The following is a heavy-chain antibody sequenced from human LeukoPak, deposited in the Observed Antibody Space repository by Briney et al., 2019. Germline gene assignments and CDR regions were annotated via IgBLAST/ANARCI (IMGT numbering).Heavy chain of an antibody. D-gene: IGHD2-2*01. J-gene: IGHJ4*01. Sequence: SETLSLTCTVSGGSISSGGYYWSWIRQHPGKGLEWIGYIYYSGSTYYNPSLTSRVTISVDTSKNQFSLKLSSVTAPATAVYSCARAQLERGFDYCGHRTLVTVSS. V-gene: IGHV4-31*03. CDR3: ARAQLERGFDY. CDR2: IYYSGST. CDR1: GGSISSGGYY.